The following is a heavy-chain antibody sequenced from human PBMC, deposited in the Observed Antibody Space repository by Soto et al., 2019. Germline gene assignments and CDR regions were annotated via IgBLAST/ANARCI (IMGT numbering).Heavy chain of an antibody. Sequence: ASVKVSCKASGYTFTSYDINWVRQATGQGLKWMGWMNPNSGNTGYAQKFQGRVTMTRNTSISTAYMELSSLRSEDTAVYYCARAGHASTYYDFWSRYYYYYYMGVWGKGTTVTVSS. J-gene: IGHJ6*03. CDR3: ARAGHASTYYDFWSRYYYYYYMGV. D-gene: IGHD3-3*01. CDR1: GYTFTSYD. V-gene: IGHV1-8*01. CDR2: MNPNSGNT.